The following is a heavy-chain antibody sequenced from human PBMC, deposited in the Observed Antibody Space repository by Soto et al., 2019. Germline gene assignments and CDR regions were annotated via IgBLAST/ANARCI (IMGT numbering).Heavy chain of an antibody. CDR3: AKGVVNWNDLPFDY. J-gene: IGHJ4*02. CDR1: GFTFSSYG. CDR2: ISYDGSNK. D-gene: IGHD1-20*01. Sequence: PGGSLRLSCAASGFTFSSYGMHWVRQAPGKGLEWVAVISYDGSNKYYADSVKGRFTISRDNSKNTLYLQMNSLRAEDTAVYYCAKGVVNWNDLPFDYWGQGTLVTVSS. V-gene: IGHV3-30*18.